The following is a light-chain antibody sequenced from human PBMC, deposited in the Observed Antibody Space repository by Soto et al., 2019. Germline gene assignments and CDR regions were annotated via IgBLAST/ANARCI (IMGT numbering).Light chain of an antibody. Sequence: ETVLAQSPGTLSLSPGERATLSCRASHNITNNYLAWYQQKPGQAPRLLIYDTSSRAIGIPDRFSGSGSGADYTLTISRLEPEDSAMYYCQQYGYSFWTFGQGTKVDIK. J-gene: IGKJ1*01. CDR3: QQYGYSFWT. CDR2: DTS. V-gene: IGKV3-20*01. CDR1: HNITNNY.